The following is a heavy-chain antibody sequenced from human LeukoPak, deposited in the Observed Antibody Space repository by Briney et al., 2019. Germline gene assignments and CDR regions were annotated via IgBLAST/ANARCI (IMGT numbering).Heavy chain of an antibody. J-gene: IGHJ1*01. D-gene: IGHD3-22*01. Sequence: GRSLRLSCAASGFTFDDYAMHWVRQAPGKGLEWVSGISWNSGSIGYADSVKGRFTISRDNAKNSPYLQMNSLRAEDTALYYCATGYYYDSSGYYYVRAEYFQHWGQGTLVTVSS. V-gene: IGHV3-9*01. CDR2: ISWNSGSI. CDR1: GFTFDDYA. CDR3: ATGYYYDSSGYYYVRAEYFQH.